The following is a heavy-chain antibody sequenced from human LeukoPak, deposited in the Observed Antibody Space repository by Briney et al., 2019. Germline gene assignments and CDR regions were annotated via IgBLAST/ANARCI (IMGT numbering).Heavy chain of an antibody. CDR2: INHSGST. CDR1: GGSFSGYY. D-gene: IGHD5-24*01. CDR3: ACRDGYNSG. J-gene: IGHJ4*02. Sequence: SETLSLTCAVYGGSFSGYYWSWIRQPPGKGLGWIGEINHSGSTNYNPSLKSRVTISVDTSKNQFSLKLSSVTAADTAVYYCACRDGYNSGWGQGTLVTVSS. V-gene: IGHV4-34*01.